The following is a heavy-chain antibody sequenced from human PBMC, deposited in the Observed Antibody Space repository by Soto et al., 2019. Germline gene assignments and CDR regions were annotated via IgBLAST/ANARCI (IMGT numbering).Heavy chain of an antibody. D-gene: IGHD3-9*01. CDR3: AKGRYDILTGYYNDRSLAFDY. CDR1: GFTFSSYA. Sequence: GGSLRLSCAASGFTFSSYAMSWVRQAPGKGLEWVSAISGSGGSTYYADSVKGRFTISRDNSKNTLYLQMNSLRAEDTAVYYCAKGRYDILTGYYNDRSLAFDYWGQGTLVTVSS. CDR2: ISGSGGST. J-gene: IGHJ4*02. V-gene: IGHV3-23*01.